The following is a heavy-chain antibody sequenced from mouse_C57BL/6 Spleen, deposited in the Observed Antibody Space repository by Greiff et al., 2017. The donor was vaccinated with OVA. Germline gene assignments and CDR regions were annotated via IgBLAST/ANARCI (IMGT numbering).Heavy chain of an antibody. J-gene: IGHJ2*01. V-gene: IGHV1-15*01. CDR1: GYTFTDYE. D-gene: IGHD2-4*01. CDR2: IDPETGGT. Sequence: QVHVKQSGAELVRPGASVTLSCKASGYTFTDYEMHWVKQTPVHGLEWIGAIDPETGGTAYNQKFKGKAILTADKSSSTAYMELRSLTSEDSAVYYCTRSYDYDGGYYFDDWGQGTTLTVSS. CDR3: TRSYDYDGGYYFDD.